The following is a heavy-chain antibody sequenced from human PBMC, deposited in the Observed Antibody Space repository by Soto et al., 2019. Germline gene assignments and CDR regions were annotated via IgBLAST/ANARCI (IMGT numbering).Heavy chain of an antibody. CDR1: GYSFTSYW. CDR2: IYPGDSDT. D-gene: IGHD6-13*01. J-gene: IGHJ3*02. V-gene: IGHV5-51*01. Sequence: GESLKISCKGSGYSFTSYWIGWVRQMPGKGLEWMGIIYPGDSDTRYRPSFQGQVTISADKSISTAYLQWSSLKASDTAMYYCASPSIAAAGTWGAFDIWGQGTMVTVSS. CDR3: ASPSIAAAGTWGAFDI.